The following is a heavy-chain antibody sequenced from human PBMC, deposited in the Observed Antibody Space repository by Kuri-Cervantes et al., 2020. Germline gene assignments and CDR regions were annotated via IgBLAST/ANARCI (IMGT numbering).Heavy chain of an antibody. Sequence: GSLRLSCTVSGGSISSYYWSWIRQPAGKGLEWIGRIYTSGSTNYNPSLKSRVTISVDKSKNQFSLKLSSVTAADTAVYYCARHFRDYYYMDVWGKGTTVPSP. D-gene: IGHD3-3*02. CDR3: ARHFRDYYYMDV. V-gene: IGHV4-4*07. CDR2: IYTSGST. J-gene: IGHJ6*03. CDR1: GGSISSYY.